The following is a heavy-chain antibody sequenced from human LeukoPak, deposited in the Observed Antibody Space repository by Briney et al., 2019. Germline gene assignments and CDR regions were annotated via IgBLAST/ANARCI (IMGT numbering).Heavy chain of an antibody. D-gene: IGHD7-27*01. CDR1: GGSFSGYY. CDR2: INHSGST. Sequence: SETLSLTCAVYGGSFSGYYWSWIRQPPGKGLEWIGEINHSGSTNYNPSLKSRVTISVDTSKNQFSLKLSSVTAADTAVYYCASKTGIDAFDIWGQGTMVTVSS. CDR3: ASKTGIDAFDI. J-gene: IGHJ3*02. V-gene: IGHV4-34*01.